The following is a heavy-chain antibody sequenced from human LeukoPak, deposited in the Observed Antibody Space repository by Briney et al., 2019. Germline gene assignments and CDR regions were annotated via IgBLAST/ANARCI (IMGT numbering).Heavy chain of an antibody. CDR2: IYHSGST. Sequence: SETLSLTCAVSGGSISSSNWWSWVRQPPGKGLEWIGEIYHSGSTNYNPSLKSRVTISVDKSKNQFSLKLSSMTAADTAVYYCAREVVAAAGTVDYWGQGTLVTVSS. CDR1: GGSISSSNW. V-gene: IGHV4-4*02. D-gene: IGHD6-13*01. J-gene: IGHJ4*02. CDR3: AREVVAAAGTVDY.